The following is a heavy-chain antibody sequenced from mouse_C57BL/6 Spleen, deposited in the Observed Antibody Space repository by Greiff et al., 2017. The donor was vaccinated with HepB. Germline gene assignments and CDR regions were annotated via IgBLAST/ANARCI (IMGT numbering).Heavy chain of an antibody. CDR2: ISDGGSYT. V-gene: IGHV5-4*01. CDR3: ARDQYYYGSSSAWFAY. D-gene: IGHD1-1*01. J-gene: IGHJ3*01. CDR1: GFTFSSYA. Sequence: EVKLVESGGGLVKPGVSLKLSCAASGFTFSSYAMSWVRQTPEKRLEWVATISDGGSYTYYPDNVKGRFTISRDNAKNNLYLQMSHLKSEDTAMYYCARDQYYYGSSSAWFAYWGQGTLVTVSA.